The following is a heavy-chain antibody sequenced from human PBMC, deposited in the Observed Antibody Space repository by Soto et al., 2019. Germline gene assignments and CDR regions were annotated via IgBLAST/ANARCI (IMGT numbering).Heavy chain of an antibody. V-gene: IGHV1-3*01. CDR3: ARSIVVVTALDY. Sequence: VSVKVSCKASGYTFTIYATHWVRQAPGQRPEWMGWINAGIGDIEYSEKFQGRVTITRDTSASTAYMELSSLRSEDTAVYYCARSIVVVTALDYWGQGTLVTVSS. CDR1: GYTFTIYA. D-gene: IGHD2-21*02. CDR2: INAGIGDI. J-gene: IGHJ4*02.